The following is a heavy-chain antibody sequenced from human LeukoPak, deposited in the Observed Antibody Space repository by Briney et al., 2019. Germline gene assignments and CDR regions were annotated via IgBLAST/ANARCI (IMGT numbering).Heavy chain of an antibody. J-gene: IGHJ4*02. Sequence: PSETLSLTCTVSGGSISSHYWSWIRQPPGKGLEWIGYIYYSGSTNYNPSLKSRVTISVDTSKNQFSLKLSSVTAADTAVYYCAREAYLDYWGQGTLVTVSS. CDR1: GGSISSHY. CDR2: IYYSGST. V-gene: IGHV4-59*11. CDR3: AREAYLDY.